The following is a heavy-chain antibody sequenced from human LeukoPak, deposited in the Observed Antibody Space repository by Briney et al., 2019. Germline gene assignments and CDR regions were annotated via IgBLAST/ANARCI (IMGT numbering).Heavy chain of an antibody. V-gene: IGHV4-39*01. J-gene: IGHJ4*02. CDR2: IYYSGST. D-gene: IGHD4-17*01. Sequence: SETLSLTCTVSGGSISSSSYYWGWIRQPPGKGLEWIGSIYYSGSTYYNPSLKSRVTISVDTSKNQFSLKLSSVTAADTAVYYCARRFATVTTPFDYWGQGTLVTVSS. CDR3: ARRFATVTTPFDY. CDR1: GGSISSSSYY.